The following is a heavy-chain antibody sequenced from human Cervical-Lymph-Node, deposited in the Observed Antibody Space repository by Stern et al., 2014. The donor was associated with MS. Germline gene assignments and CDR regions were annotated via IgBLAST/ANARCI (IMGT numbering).Heavy chain of an antibody. D-gene: IGHD6-6*01. CDR2: INSDGGNT. V-gene: IGHV3-74*01. CDR3: VSGYDSNSSGGY. J-gene: IGHJ4*02. CDR1: GFTFSNYW. Sequence: VQLVESGGGLVQPGGSLRLSCAASGFTFSNYWIHWVRQAPGKGLVWVSYINSDGGNTGYADSVKGRFTVSRDNARNTLYLQMSGLRADDTAVYYCVSGYDSNSSGGYWGRGTLITVSS.